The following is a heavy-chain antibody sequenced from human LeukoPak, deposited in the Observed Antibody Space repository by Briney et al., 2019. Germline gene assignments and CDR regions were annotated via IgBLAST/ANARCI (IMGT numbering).Heavy chain of an antibody. CDR2: ISGSGGST. J-gene: IGHJ3*02. CDR3: AKDSPYYDSSGYYYGAAFGI. V-gene: IGHV3-23*01. D-gene: IGHD3-22*01. Sequence: GGSLRLSCAASGFTFSSYAMSWFRQAPGRGLNGVSAISGSGGSTYYADSVKGRFTISRDNSKNTLYLQMNSLRAEDTAVYYCAKDSPYYDSSGYYYGAAFGIWGQGTMVTVSS. CDR1: GFTFSSYA.